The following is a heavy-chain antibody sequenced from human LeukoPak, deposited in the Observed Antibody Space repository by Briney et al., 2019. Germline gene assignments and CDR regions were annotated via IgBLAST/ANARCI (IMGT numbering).Heavy chain of an antibody. J-gene: IGHJ5*02. CDR2: INPRGDST. D-gene: IGHD2-8*01. CDR3: ARKWSSRDWFDP. Sequence: ASVKVSCKTSGYIFTTYSIHWVRRAPGQGLEWLGVINPRGDSTVYAQNFQGRVTMTSDTSTSTIYMELSGPKSEDTGLYFCARKWSSRDWFDPWGQGTLVTVSS. CDR1: GYIFTTYS. V-gene: IGHV1-46*01.